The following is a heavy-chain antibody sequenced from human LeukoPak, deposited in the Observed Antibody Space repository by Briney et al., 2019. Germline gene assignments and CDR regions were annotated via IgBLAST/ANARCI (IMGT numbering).Heavy chain of an antibody. D-gene: IGHD2-8*01. CDR3: ASRACTDGVCSFDY. J-gene: IGHJ4*03. V-gene: IGHV3-21*06. CDR1: GFTFSSHS. CDR2: ISSSSSFI. Sequence: NPGGSLRLSCAASGFTFSSHSMNWVRQAPGKGLEWVSSISSSSSFIYYADSVKGRFTISRDNAKSSLYLQMNSLRAEDTAVYYCASRACTDGVCSFDYWGRGTLVTVSS.